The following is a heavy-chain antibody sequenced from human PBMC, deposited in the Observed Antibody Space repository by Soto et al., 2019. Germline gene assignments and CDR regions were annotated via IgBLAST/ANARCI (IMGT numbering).Heavy chain of an antibody. CDR3: AGLTGTTSMPLYPDY. CDR1: GYSFTSYW. D-gene: IGHD1-20*01. V-gene: IGHV5-51*01. Sequence: PGESLKISCKGSGYSFTSYWIGWVRQMPGKGLEWMGIIYPGDSDTRYSPSFQGQVTISADKSISTAYLQWSSLKASDTAMYYCAGLTGTTSMPLYPDYWGQGKPVTVSS. CDR2: IYPGDSDT. J-gene: IGHJ4*02.